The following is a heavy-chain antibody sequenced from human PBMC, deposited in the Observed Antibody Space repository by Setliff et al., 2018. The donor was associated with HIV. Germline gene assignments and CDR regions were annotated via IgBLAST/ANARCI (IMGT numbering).Heavy chain of an antibody. Sequence: SETLSLTCTVSGGSINTYYWSWIRQPAGKGLEWIGRFYTSGSTNYNPSLKSRVTMSVDTSKNQFSLKLSSVTAADTAVYYCARDMLTYYFDYWGQGILVTVSS. D-gene: IGHD3-10*02. CDR2: FYTSGST. CDR3: ARDMLTYYFDY. CDR1: GGSINTYY. J-gene: IGHJ4*02. V-gene: IGHV4-4*07.